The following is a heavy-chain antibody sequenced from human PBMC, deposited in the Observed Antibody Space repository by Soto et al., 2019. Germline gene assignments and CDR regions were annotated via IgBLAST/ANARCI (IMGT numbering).Heavy chain of an antibody. CDR1: GYSISSGYY. J-gene: IGHJ4*02. CDR3: ARGPEMRFDY. Sequence: SETLSLTCAVSGYSISSGYYWGWFRQPPGKGLEWIESISHSGNTYYSPSLKSRVTISLDTSKNQCSLNLRSVTAADTAVYYFARGPEMRFDYWGQGILVTVSS. V-gene: IGHV4-38-2*01. CDR2: ISHSGNT.